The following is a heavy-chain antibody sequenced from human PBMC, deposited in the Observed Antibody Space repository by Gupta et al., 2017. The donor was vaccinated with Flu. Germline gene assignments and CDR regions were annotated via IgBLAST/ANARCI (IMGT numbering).Heavy chain of an antibody. CDR3: ARKRDSSGYYSPWAFDI. J-gene: IGHJ3*02. CDR1: GGSFSGYY. D-gene: IGHD3-22*01. CDR2: INHSGST. Sequence: QVQLQQWGAGLLKPSATLSLTCAVHGGSFSGYYWSWIRQPPGKGLVWIGEINHSGSTNYNPSLKSRVTISVDTSKNQFSLKLSSVTAADTAVYYCARKRDSSGYYSPWAFDIWGQGTMVTVSS. V-gene: IGHV4-34*01.